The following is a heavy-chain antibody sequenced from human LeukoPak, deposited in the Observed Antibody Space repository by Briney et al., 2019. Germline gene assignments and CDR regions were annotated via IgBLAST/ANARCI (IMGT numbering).Heavy chain of an antibody. Sequence: GESLKISCKGSGYHFTNYWIGWVRQMPGKGLERMGTIYPGDSDTTYSPSFQGQVTISADKSISTAYLQWSSLKASDTAMYYCARHNYGSGTYYIDYWGQGTLVTVSS. J-gene: IGHJ4*02. CDR3: ARHNYGSGTYYIDY. CDR1: GYHFTNYW. CDR2: IYPGDSDT. D-gene: IGHD3-10*01. V-gene: IGHV5-51*01.